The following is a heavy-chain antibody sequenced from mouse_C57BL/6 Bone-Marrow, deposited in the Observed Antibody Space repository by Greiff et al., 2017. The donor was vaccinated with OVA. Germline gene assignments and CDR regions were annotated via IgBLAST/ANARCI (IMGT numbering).Heavy chain of an antibody. Sequence: VQLQQSGAELVRPGASVTLSCPASGFYFTDYYMHWVKQRPDQGLAWIGWIDPENGDTEYASKFQGKATITADTSSNTAYLQLSSLTSEDTAVYYCTSYGNFDYWGQGTTLTVSS. D-gene: IGHD2-1*01. CDR2: IDPENGDT. V-gene: IGHV14-4*01. J-gene: IGHJ2*01. CDR1: GFYFTDYY. CDR3: TSYGNFDY.